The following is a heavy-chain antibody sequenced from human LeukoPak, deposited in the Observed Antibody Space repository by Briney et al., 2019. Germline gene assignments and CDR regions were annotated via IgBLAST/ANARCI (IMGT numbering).Heavy chain of an antibody. J-gene: IGHJ3*02. V-gene: IGHV1-18*01. CDR3: ARGSTIFGVVIAADI. D-gene: IGHD3-3*01. CDR1: GYTFTGYG. Sequence: ASLKVSCEASGYTFTGYGISWVRQAPGQGLEWMGWISAYNGNTNYAQKLKGRVTMSTDTSTSTAYMELRSLRADDTAVYYCARGSTIFGVVIAADIWGQGTMVTVSS. CDR2: ISAYNGNT.